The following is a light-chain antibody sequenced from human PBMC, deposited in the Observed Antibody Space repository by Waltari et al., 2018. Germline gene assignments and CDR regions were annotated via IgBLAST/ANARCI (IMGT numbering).Light chain of an antibody. J-gene: IGLJ1*01. CDR3: QLADSTVTYV. CDR1: TLSKQY. V-gene: IGLV3-25*03. CDR2: KDT. Sequence: SHELTQPHSVSVSPGQTATITCSGETLSKQYVYWYQHKPGRAPALLIYKDTEGPSGIPDRFSGSSSGTRVTLTISGVQAEDDADYYCQLADSTVTYVFGPGTKVIVL.